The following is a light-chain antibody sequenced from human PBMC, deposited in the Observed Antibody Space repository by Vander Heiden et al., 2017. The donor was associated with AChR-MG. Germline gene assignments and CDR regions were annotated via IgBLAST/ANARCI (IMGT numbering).Light chain of an antibody. CDR2: GNS. CDR1: SANIGAGYD. CDR3: HSYDSSLRGSV. V-gene: IGLV1-40*01. J-gene: IGLJ2*01. Sequence: QSVLTQPPPLSGAPGQRVTISCTGSSANIGAGYDLHWYWQLPGTAPKLLLYGNSNRPSGGPGRFSGAKSGTSAAPAITALQAEDEADYYCHSYDSSLRGSVFGGGTKLTVL.